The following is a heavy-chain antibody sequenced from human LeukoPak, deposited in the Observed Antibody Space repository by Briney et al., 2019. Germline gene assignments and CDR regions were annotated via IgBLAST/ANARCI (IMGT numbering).Heavy chain of an antibody. CDR1: GYTFTSYG. CDR2: INPNSGGT. Sequence: GASVKVSCMASGYTFTSYGISWVRQAPGQGLEWMGWINPNSGGTDYAQKFQGWVTMTRDTSISTAYMELSRLRSDDTAVYYCARDNPVVGATDYWGQGTLVTVSS. J-gene: IGHJ4*02. CDR3: ARDNPVVGATDY. V-gene: IGHV1-2*04. D-gene: IGHD1-26*01.